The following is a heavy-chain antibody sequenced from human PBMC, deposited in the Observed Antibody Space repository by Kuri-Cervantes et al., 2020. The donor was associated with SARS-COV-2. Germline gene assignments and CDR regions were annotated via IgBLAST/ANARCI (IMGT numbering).Heavy chain of an antibody. CDR1: GYTFSGGYY. Sequence: VKVSFKASGYTFSGGYYMYWVRQAPGQGLEWMGWINPNSGGTNYAQKFQGWVTMTRDTSISTAYMELSRLRSDDTAVYYCARGMVRGVIQYYYYGMDVWGQGTTVTVSS. J-gene: IGHJ6*02. CDR3: ARGMVRGVIQYYYYGMDV. V-gene: IGHV1-2*04. CDR2: INPNSGGT. D-gene: IGHD3-10*01.